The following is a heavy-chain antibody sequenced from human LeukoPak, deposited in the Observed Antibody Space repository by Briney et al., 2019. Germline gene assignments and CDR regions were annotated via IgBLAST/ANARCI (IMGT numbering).Heavy chain of an antibody. V-gene: IGHV1-8*01. CDR1: GYTFTSYD. Sequence: GASVKVSCKASGYTFTSYDINWVRQATGQGLEWMGWMNPNSGNTGYAQKFQGRVTMTRNTSISTAYMELSSLRSEDTAVYYCAREGIAAAGIWYYYYYMDVWGKGTTVTISS. CDR3: AREGIAAAGIWYYYYYMDV. CDR2: MNPNSGNT. J-gene: IGHJ6*03. D-gene: IGHD6-13*01.